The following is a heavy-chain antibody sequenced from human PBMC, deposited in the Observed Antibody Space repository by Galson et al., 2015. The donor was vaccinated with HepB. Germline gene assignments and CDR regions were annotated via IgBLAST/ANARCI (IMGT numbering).Heavy chain of an antibody. CDR1: GYSFTSYW. CDR3: ARHPWGYSSGWYQGSAAFDI. CDR2: IYPGDSDT. Sequence: QSGAEVKKPGESLKISCKGSGYSFTSYWIGWVRQMPGKGLEWMGIIYPGDSDTRYSPSFQGQVTISADKSISTAYLQWSSLKASDTAMYYCARHPWGYSSGWYQGSAAFDIWGQGTMVTVSS. D-gene: IGHD6-19*01. V-gene: IGHV5-51*01. J-gene: IGHJ3*02.